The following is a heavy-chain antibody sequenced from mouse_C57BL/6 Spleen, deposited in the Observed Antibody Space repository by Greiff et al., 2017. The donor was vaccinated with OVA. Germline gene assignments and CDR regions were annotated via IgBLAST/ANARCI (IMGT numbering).Heavy chain of an antibody. Sequence: QVQLQQPGTELVKPGASVKLSCKASGYTFTSYWMHWVKQRPGQGLEWIGNINPSNGGTNYNEKFKSKATLTVDKSSSTAYMQLSSLTSEDSAVYYCERSGYYDYGEAWFGYWGQGTLVTVSA. CDR2: INPSNGGT. CDR3: ERSGYYDYGEAWFGY. J-gene: IGHJ3*01. D-gene: IGHD2-4*01. CDR1: GYTFTSYW. V-gene: IGHV1-53*01.